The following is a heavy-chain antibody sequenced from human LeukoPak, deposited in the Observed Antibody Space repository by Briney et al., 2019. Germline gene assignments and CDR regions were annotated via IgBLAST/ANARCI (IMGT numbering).Heavy chain of an antibody. CDR2: INPNSGGT. CDR3: ARSARGYSGYDWALGEGEFDY. CDR1: GYTFTGYY. J-gene: IGHJ4*02. D-gene: IGHD5-12*01. Sequence: ASVKVSCKASGYTFTGYYMHWVRQAPGQGLEWMGWINPNSGGTNYAQKFQGRVTMTRGTSISTAYMELSRLRSDDTAVYYCARSARGYSGYDWALGEGEFDYWGQGTLVTVSS. V-gene: IGHV1-2*02.